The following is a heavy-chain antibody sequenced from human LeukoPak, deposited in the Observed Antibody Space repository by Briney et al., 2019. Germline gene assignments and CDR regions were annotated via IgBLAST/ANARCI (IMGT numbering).Heavy chain of an antibody. CDR1: GGSFSGYY. J-gene: IGHJ6*03. D-gene: IGHD3-9*01. V-gene: IGHV4-34*01. CDR2: INHSGST. CDR3: ARLAGLRYFDWLSPPGTYYYMDV. Sequence: SETLSLTCAVYGGSFSGYYWSWIRQPPGKGLEWIGEINHSGSTNYNPSLKSRVTISVDTSKNQFSLKLSSVTAADTAVYYCARLAGLRYFDWLSPPGTYYYMDVWGKGTTVTISS.